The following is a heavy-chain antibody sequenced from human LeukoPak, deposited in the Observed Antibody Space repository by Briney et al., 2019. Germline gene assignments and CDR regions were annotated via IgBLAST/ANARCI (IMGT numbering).Heavy chain of an antibody. CDR3: AKAHHFYGSPVDY. CDR2: IRYDGSNK. Sequence: GGSLRLSCAASGFTFSSYGMHWVRQAPGKGLEWVTFIRYDGSNKYYADSVKGRFTISRDNSKNTLYLQMSSLRAEDTAVYYCAKAHHFYGSPVDYWGQGTLVTVSS. V-gene: IGHV3-30*02. D-gene: IGHD3-10*01. J-gene: IGHJ4*02. CDR1: GFTFSSYG.